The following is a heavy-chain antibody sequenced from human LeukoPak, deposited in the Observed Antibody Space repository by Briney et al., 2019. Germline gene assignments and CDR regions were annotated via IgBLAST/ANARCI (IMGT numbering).Heavy chain of an antibody. V-gene: IGHV1-69*13. CDR2: IIPIFGTA. D-gene: IGHD1-26*01. CDR3: AFSSYYLQGNYYYMDV. CDR1: GGTFSSYA. Sequence: ASVKVSCKASGGTFSSYAISWVRQAPGQGLEWMGGIIPIFGTANYAQKFQGRVTITADESTSTAYMELSSLRSDDTAVYYCAFSSYYLQGNYYYMDVWGKGTTVTVSS. J-gene: IGHJ6*03.